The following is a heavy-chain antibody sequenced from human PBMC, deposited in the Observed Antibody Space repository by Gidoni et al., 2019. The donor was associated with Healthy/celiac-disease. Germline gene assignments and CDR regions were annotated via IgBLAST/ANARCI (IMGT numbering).Heavy chain of an antibody. CDR2: IRSSSSYI. J-gene: IGHJ3*02. CDR3: AREHDAFDI. Sequence: EVQLVESGGGLVKPGGSLRLSLAASGFTFSSYSMNWFRQAPGKGLEWVSSIRSSSSYIYYAESVKGRFTISRDNAKNSLYLKMNSLRAEDTAVYYCAREHDAFDIWGQGTMVTVSS. CDR1: GFTFSSYS. V-gene: IGHV3-21*01.